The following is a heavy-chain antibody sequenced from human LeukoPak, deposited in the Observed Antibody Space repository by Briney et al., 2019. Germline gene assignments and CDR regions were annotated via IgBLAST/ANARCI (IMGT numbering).Heavy chain of an antibody. CDR2: IYSGGST. D-gene: IGHD3-10*01. CDR1: GFTFSSNY. V-gene: IGHV3-53*01. J-gene: IGHJ6*03. Sequence: GGSLRLSCAASGFTFSSNYMSWVRQAPGKGLEWVSIIYSGGSTYYADSVKSRFTISRDNSKNTLYLQMNSLRAEDTAVYYCASGSGSYRTPYYYMDVWGKGTTVTVSS. CDR3: ASGSGSYRTPYYYMDV.